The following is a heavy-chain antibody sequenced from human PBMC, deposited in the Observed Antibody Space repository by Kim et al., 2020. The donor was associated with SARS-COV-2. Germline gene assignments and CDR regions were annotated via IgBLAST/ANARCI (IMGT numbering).Heavy chain of an antibody. J-gene: IGHJ6*02. V-gene: IGHV6-1*01. Sequence: SQTLSLTCAISGDSVSSNSAAWNWIRQSPSRGLEWLGRTYYRSKWYNDYAVSVKSRITINPDTSKNQFSLQLNSVTPEDTAVYYCARDLGQWLVRGYYYGMDVWGQGTTVTVSS. CDR1: GDSVSSNSAA. CDR3: ARDLGQWLVRGYYYGMDV. CDR2: TYYRSKWYN. D-gene: IGHD6-19*01.